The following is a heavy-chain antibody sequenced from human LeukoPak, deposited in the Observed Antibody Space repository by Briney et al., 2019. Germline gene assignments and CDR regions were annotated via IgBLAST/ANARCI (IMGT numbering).Heavy chain of an antibody. J-gene: IGHJ4*02. D-gene: IGHD3-22*01. CDR3: ARETSDDSSGSLDY. CDR1: GFTFSSYA. CDR2: ISYDGSNK. Sequence: GGSLRLSCAASGFTFSSYAMHWVRQAPGKGLEWVAVISYDGSNKYYADSVKGRFTISRDNSKNTLYLQMNSLRAEDTAVYYCARETSDDSSGSLDYWGQGTLVTVSS. V-gene: IGHV3-30-3*01.